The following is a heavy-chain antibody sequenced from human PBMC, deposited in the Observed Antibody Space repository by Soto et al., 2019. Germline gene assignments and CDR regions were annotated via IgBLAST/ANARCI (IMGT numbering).Heavy chain of an antibody. J-gene: IGHJ4*01. Sequence: TRRLSCARARITSRSYAMTLVRQAPGKGLEWVSTVSSDTGNTHYAVSVMGRFTISRDNSKCTLYLQLSGLRAEATAVYSCAKARYTTTTGAFGSWDQETLV. D-gene: IGHD3-3*02. CDR1: RITSRSYA. CDR2: VSSDTGNT. CDR3: AKARYTTTTGAFGS. V-gene: IGHV3-23*01.